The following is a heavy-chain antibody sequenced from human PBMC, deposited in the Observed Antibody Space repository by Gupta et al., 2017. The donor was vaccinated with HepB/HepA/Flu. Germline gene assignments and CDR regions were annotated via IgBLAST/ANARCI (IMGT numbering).Heavy chain of an antibody. CDR2: INWNGDST. D-gene: IGHD3-10*01. Sequence: EMHVVESGGGVVSPGGSLRLSCAASGFKFDESGMSWVRQVPGKGLEWVSGINWNGDSTGYSASVKGRFTISRDNAKNSVYLELNSLRDEDTALYHWVRAMVRGYNYYGIDVWGRGTTVTVSS. CDR3: VRAMVRGYNYYGIDV. J-gene: IGHJ6*02. CDR1: GFKFDESG. V-gene: IGHV3-20*01.